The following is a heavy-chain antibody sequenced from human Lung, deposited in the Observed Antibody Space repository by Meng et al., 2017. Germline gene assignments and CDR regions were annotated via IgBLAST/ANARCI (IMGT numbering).Heavy chain of an antibody. CDR2: INHSGST. V-gene: IGHV4-34*01. CDR3: ARGPTTMAHDFDY. CDR1: GGSFSDYY. D-gene: IGHD4-11*01. J-gene: IGHJ4*02. Sequence: QVQLQQWGAGLLKSSETLPLTCVVSGGSFSDYYWSWIRQPPGKGLEWIGEINHSGSTNYNPSLESRATISVDTSQNNLSLKLSSVTAADSAVYYCARGPTTMAHDFDYWGQGTLVTVSS.